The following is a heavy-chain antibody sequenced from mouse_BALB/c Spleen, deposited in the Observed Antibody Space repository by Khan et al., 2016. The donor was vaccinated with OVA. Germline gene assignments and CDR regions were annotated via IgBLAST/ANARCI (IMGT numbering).Heavy chain of an antibody. V-gene: IGHV1-4*01. CDR3: AREGAYYRADGWFAY. J-gene: IGHJ3*01. CDR2: IIPSNDYT. CDR1: GYTFTTYT. D-gene: IGHD2-14*01. Sequence: VQLQQSGAELARPGASVKMSCKASGYTFTTYTIHWVKQRPGQGLEWIGYIIPSNDYTNYNQKFKDRATLTADNSSSTAYKKLSSLTSEVYAVYYCAREGAYYRADGWFAYWGQGTLVTVSA.